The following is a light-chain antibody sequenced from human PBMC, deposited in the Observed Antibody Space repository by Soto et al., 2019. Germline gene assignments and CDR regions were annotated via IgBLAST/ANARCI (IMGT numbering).Light chain of an antibody. CDR3: CSYAGSYTLVV. Sequence: QSVLTQPRSVSGSPGQSVTISCTGTSSDVGGYNYVSWYQQHPGKAPKLMIYDVSKRPSGVPDRFSGSKSGNTASLTISGLQAEHEADYYCCSYAGSYTLVVFGGGTKVTVL. V-gene: IGLV2-11*01. CDR1: SSDVGGYNY. J-gene: IGLJ2*01. CDR2: DVS.